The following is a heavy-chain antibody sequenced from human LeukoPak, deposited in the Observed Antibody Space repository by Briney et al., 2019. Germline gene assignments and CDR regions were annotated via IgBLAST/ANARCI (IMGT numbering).Heavy chain of an antibody. CDR3: ARASFYGSGTYYQRVDY. J-gene: IGHJ4*02. CDR2: IYTSGST. Sequence: SQTLSLTYTVSGGSISSGSYYWSWIRQPAGKGLEWIGRIYTSGSTNYNPSLKSRVTISVDTSKNQFSLKLSSVTAADTAVYYCARASFYGSGTYYQRVDYWGQGTLVTVSS. V-gene: IGHV4-61*02. D-gene: IGHD3-10*01. CDR1: GGSISSGSYY.